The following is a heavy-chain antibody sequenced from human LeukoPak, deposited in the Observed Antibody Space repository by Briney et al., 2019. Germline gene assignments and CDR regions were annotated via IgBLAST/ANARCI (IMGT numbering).Heavy chain of an antibody. CDR2: IYTSGST. V-gene: IGHV4-61*02. D-gene: IGHD3-10*01. CDR3: ARNVYGSGSISFDP. Sequence: PSETLSLTCTVSGGSISSGSYYWSWIRQPAGKGLEWIGRIYTSGSTTYNSSLKSRVTISLDTSKNHFSLRLSSVTAADTAVYHCARNVYGSGSISFDPWGQGTLVTVSS. J-gene: IGHJ5*02. CDR1: GGSISSGSYY.